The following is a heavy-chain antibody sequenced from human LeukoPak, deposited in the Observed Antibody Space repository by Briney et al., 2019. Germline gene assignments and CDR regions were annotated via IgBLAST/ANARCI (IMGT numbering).Heavy chain of an antibody. CDR1: GGSIGSYY. V-gene: IGHV4-59*01. CDR2: IYYSGST. J-gene: IGHJ4*02. D-gene: IGHD4-17*01. CDR3: ARAGDFYGDYGKDPFDY. Sequence: SETLSLTCTVSGGSIGSYYWSWIRQPPGKGLEWIGYIYYSGSTNYNPSLRSRVTISVDTSKNQFSLKLSSVTAADTAVYYCARAGDFYGDYGKDPFDYWGQGTLVTVSS.